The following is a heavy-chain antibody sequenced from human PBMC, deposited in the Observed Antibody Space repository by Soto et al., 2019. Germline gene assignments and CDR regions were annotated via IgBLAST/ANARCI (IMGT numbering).Heavy chain of an antibody. CDR2: IYYSGST. V-gene: IGHV4-39*01. CDR1: GGSISSSSYY. Sequence: SETLSLTCTVSGGSISSSSYYWGWIRQPPGKGLEWIGSIYYSGSTYYNPSLKSRVTISVDTSKNQFSLKLSSVTAADTAVYYCATTYSSTFYNWFDPWGQGTLVTVSS. CDR3: ATTYSSTFYNWFDP. D-gene: IGHD6-6*01. J-gene: IGHJ5*02.